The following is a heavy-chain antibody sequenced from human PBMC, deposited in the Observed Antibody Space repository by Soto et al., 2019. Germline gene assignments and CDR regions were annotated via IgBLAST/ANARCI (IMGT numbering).Heavy chain of an antibody. CDR3: AREGIVGAIGFFDY. Sequence: GGSLRLSCAASGFTFSSYEMNWVRQAPGKGLEWVSYISSSGGTIYYADSVKGRFTISRDNAKNSLYLQMNSLRAEDTAVYYCAREGIVGAIGFFDYWGQGTLVTVSS. D-gene: IGHD1-26*01. J-gene: IGHJ4*02. V-gene: IGHV3-48*03. CDR1: GFTFSSYE. CDR2: ISSSGGTI.